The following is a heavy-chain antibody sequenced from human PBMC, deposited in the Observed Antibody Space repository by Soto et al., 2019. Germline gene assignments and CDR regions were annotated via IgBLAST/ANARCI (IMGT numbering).Heavy chain of an antibody. V-gene: IGHV1-69*01. Sequence: QVQLAQSGAEVKKPGSSVKVSCAASGGSLNNYAVSWVRRTPGQGFEWLGEIIPAFGTPNYAQKFQDRVTITADVLTNTVFMELSSLRSEDTAEYYCAREGLRRGALDYWGQGSLVTVSS. D-gene: IGHD6-6*01. CDR1: GGSLNNYA. J-gene: IGHJ4*02. CDR2: IIPAFGTP. CDR3: AREGLRRGALDY.